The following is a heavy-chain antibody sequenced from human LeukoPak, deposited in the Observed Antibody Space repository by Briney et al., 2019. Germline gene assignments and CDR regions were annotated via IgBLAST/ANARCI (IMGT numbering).Heavy chain of an antibody. Sequence: GWPLRFSSAASGFTFSDYEINWVRQAPEKRLEWISCIRTSGNTTYYADSVKGGFTISRDNAKNSLFLQKNTLTAYDTSVYLCAYCALHVFDYWGQGTTVTVSS. D-gene: IGHD2-21*01. V-gene: IGHV3-48*03. CDR3: AYCALHVFDY. J-gene: IGHJ4*01. CDR1: GFTFSDYE. CDR2: IRTSGNTT.